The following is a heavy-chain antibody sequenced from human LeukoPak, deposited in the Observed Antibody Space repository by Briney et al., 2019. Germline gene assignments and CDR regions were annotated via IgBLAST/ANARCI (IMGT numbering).Heavy chain of an antibody. CDR3: ARHYLDAFDI. J-gene: IGHJ3*02. Sequence: GESLQISCQGSGSSFTSYWIGWVRQLPGKGLEWMGIIYPGDSDTRYSPSFQGQVTISADKSISTAYLQWSSLKASDTAMYYCARHYLDAFDIWGQGTMVTVSS. CDR1: GSSFTSYW. CDR2: IYPGDSDT. V-gene: IGHV5-51*01.